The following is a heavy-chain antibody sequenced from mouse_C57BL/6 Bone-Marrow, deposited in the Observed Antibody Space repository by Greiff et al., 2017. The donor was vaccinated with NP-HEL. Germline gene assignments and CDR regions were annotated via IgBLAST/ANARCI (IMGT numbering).Heavy chain of an antibody. CDR2: IDPNSGGT. V-gene: IGHV1-72*01. CDR3: ARYYYGSGYFDY. J-gene: IGHJ2*01. CDR1: GYTFTNYW. D-gene: IGHD1-1*01. Sequence: QVQLQQPGAELVKPGASVKLSCKASGYTFTNYWMHWVKQRPGRGLEWIGRIDPNSGGTKYTEKFKSKATLTVDKPSSTAYMPLSSLTSEDSAVYYCARYYYGSGYFDYWGQGTTLTVSS.